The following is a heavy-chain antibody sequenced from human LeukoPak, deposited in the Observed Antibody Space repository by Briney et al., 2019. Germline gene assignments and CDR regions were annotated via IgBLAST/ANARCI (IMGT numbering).Heavy chain of an antibody. CDR2: MNPNSGNT. J-gene: IGHJ4*02. D-gene: IGHD6-13*01. CDR3: ARGRIAAADLDY. CDR1: GYTFTSYD. Sequence: GASVKVSCKASGYTFTSYDINWVRQATGQGLEWMGWMNPNSGNTGYAQKFQGRVTITRNTSISTVYMELSSLRSEDTAVYYCARGRIAAADLDYWGQGTLVTVSS. V-gene: IGHV1-8*03.